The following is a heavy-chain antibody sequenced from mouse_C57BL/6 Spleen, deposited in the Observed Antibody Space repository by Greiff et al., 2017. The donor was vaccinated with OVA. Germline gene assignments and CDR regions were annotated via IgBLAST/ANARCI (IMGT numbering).Heavy chain of an antibody. V-gene: IGHV1-55*01. D-gene: IGHD2-3*01. CDR2: IYPGSGST. CDR1: GYTFTSYW. J-gene: IGHJ3*01. Sequence: QVQLQQPGAELVKPGASVKMSCKASGYTFTSYWITWVKQRPGQGLEWIGDIYPGSGSTNYNEKFKSKATLTVETSSSTAYMQLSSLTSEDSAVYYCARSSDGYYVLFAYWGQGTLVTVSA. CDR3: ARSSDGYYVLFAY.